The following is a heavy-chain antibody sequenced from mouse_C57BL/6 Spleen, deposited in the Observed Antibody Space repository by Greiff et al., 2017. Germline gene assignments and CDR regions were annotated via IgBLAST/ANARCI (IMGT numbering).Heavy chain of an antibody. V-gene: IGHV5-17*01. J-gene: IGHJ4*01. CDR1: GFSFSDCG. CDR2: IRSGSSSI. Sequence: EVKLMESGGGLVKPGGSLTLSCAASGFSFSDCGMHWFRRAPEKGLEWVAYIRSGSSSIYYAASVKGRFTISRDNAKNTLFLKMTSLRSEDTAMYYCARGLDYWGQGTSVTVSS. CDR3: ARGLDY.